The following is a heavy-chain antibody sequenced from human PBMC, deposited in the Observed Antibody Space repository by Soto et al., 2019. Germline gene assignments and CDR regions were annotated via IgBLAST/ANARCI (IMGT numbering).Heavy chain of an antibody. D-gene: IGHD6-13*01. CDR1: GWSFSGYY. CDR3: ARGPALSSSYLYYFDY. Sequence: SETLSLTCSVYGWSFSGYYWSWIRQPPGKGLEWIGEINHSGSTNYNPSLKSRVTISVDTSKNQFSLKLSSVTAADTAVYYCARGPALSSSYLYYFDYWGQGTLVTVSS. V-gene: IGHV4-34*01. CDR2: INHSGST. J-gene: IGHJ4*02.